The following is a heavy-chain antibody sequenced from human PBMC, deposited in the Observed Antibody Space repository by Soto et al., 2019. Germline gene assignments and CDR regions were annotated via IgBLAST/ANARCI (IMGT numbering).Heavy chain of an antibody. D-gene: IGHD3-22*01. J-gene: IGHJ5*02. Sequence: PGGSKRDACAAAGFSFSRSGVHRIRHAPGKGLEWVAVIWYDGSNKYYADSVKGRFTISRDNSKNTLYLQMNSLRGEDTAVYYCARSGLALPYSASHWFDPWGHGTLVTVSS. V-gene: IGHV3-33*01. CDR2: IWYDGSNK. CDR1: GFSFSRSG. CDR3: ARSGLALPYSASHWFDP.